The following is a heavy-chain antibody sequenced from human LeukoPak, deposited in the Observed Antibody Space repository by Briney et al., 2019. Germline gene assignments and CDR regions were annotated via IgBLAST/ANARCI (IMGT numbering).Heavy chain of an antibody. CDR1: GLTLSTYW. CDR2: IMPDGSQK. Sequence: PGGSLILSCAAPGLTLSTYWIASGPRAPGKGLGWVVSIMPDGSQKFSVASAKGRFTISRANAKNSLDLQMHTLRVDDTAVYYCARGWSYALGLWGQGTLVTVSS. D-gene: IGHD1-26*01. J-gene: IGHJ5*02. CDR3: ARGWSYALGL. V-gene: IGHV3-7*01.